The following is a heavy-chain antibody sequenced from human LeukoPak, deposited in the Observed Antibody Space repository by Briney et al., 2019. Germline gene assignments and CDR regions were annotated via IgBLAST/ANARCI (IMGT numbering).Heavy chain of an antibody. Sequence: ASVTVSCKASGYTFTSYGISWVRQAPGQGLEWMGWISAYNGNTNYAQKLQGRVTMTTDTSTSTAYMELRSLRSDDTAVYYCVRDLPEYSSSNYYYYGMDVWGQGTTVTVSS. CDR1: GYTFTSYG. V-gene: IGHV1-18*01. D-gene: IGHD6-6*01. CDR3: VRDLPEYSSSNYYYYGMDV. J-gene: IGHJ6*02. CDR2: ISAYNGNT.